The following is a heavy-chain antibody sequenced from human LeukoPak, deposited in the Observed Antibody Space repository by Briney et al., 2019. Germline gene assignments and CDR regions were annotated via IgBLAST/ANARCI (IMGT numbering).Heavy chain of an antibody. Sequence: SETLSLTCTVSGGSLSNSYWTWLRQPPGKTLEWIGDISYSGITNRNPSLKSRVSFSLDSSKNQISLTLTSVTAADTAVYFCARLLRDYRNDDGNFGGPHLPDWGQGTLVTVSS. CDR2: ISYSGIT. D-gene: IGHD3-10*01. V-gene: IGHV4-59*08. CDR1: GGSLSNSY. CDR3: ARLLRDYRNDDGNFGGPHLPD. J-gene: IGHJ4*02.